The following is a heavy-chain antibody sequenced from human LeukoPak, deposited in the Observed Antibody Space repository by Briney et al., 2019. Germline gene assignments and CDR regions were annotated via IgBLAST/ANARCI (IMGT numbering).Heavy chain of an antibody. D-gene: IGHD3-10*01. CDR1: GFSFNIYA. Sequence: GGSLRLSCAASGFSFNIYAMNWVRQSPGKGLEWVSLISGSGATAFYADSVKGRFTISRDNSKNTLYLQMNSLRAEDTAVYYCAKDGSMVRGSEYFQHWGQGTLVTVSS. V-gene: IGHV3-23*01. CDR3: AKDGSMVRGSEYFQH. J-gene: IGHJ1*01. CDR2: ISGSGATA.